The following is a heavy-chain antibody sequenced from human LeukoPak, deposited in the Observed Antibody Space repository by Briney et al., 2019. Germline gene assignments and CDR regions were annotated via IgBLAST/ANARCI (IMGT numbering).Heavy chain of an antibody. V-gene: IGHV3-21*01. CDR1: GFTFSSYS. Sequence: GGSLRLSCAASGFTFSSYSINWVRQAPGKGLEWVSSISGSSTYIYYADSVKGRFTISRDNAKNSLYPQMNSLRAEDSAVYYCARHRSSSWLDAFDIWGQGTMVTVSS. D-gene: IGHD6-6*01. CDR2: ISGSSTYI. CDR3: ARHRSSSWLDAFDI. J-gene: IGHJ3*02.